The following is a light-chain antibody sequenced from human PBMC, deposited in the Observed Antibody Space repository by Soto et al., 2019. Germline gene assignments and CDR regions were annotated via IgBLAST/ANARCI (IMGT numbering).Light chain of an antibody. CDR1: NSDVGDYNY. CDR2: EVS. V-gene: IGLV2-14*01. Sequence: QSVLTQPASGSGSPGQSITISCTGTNSDVGDYNYVSWYQQHPGKAPKLIIYEVSNRPSGISDRFSASKSGNTASLTISGLQAEDEADYYCSSYTNSNTRVFGTGTKVTVL. J-gene: IGLJ1*01. CDR3: SSYTNSNTRV.